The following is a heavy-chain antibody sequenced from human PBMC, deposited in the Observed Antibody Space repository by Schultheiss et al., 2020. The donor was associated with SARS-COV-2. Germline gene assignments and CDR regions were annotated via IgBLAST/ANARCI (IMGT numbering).Heavy chain of an antibody. V-gene: IGHV4-4*02. Sequence: SETLSLTCTVCGGSISRYWLNWIRQAPGKGLEWIGEIYHSGSTNYNPSLKSRVTISVDKSKNQFSLKLSSVTAADTAVYYCARVIYDYVWGSYLHYFDYWGQGTLVTVSS. CDR1: GGSISRYW. CDR3: ARVIYDYVWGSYLHYFDY. J-gene: IGHJ4*02. CDR2: IYHSGST. D-gene: IGHD3-16*02.